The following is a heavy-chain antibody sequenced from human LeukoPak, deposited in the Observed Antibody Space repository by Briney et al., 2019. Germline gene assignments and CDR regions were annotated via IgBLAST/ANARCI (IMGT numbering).Heavy chain of an antibody. Sequence: GGSLRLSCAASGFTFNNAWMNWVRQAPGKGLEWVGRIKSKSDGGTTDYDAPVKGRFTISRDDSKNTPNLQMNSLKTEDTAVYYCTTSPWSSSSSGGPFDYWGQGTLVTVSS. CDR3: TTSPWSSSSSGGPFDY. V-gene: IGHV3-15*07. J-gene: IGHJ4*02. CDR1: GFTFNNAW. D-gene: IGHD6-6*01. CDR2: IKSKSDGGTT.